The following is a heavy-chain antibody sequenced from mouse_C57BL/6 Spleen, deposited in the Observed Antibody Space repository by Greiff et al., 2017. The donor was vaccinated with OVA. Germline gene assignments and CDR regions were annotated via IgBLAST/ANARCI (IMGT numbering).Heavy chain of an antibody. CDR1: GYTFTGYW. V-gene: IGHV1-9*01. CDR3: ARRGGEDMDY. Sequence: QVQLQQSGAELMKPGASVKLSCKATGYTFTGYWIEWVKQRPGHGLEWIGEILPGSGSTNYTEKFKGKATFTADTSSNTAYMQLSSLTTEDAAMYYCARRGGEDMDYWGKGTTVTVSS. CDR2: ILPGSGST. J-gene: IGHJ4*01.